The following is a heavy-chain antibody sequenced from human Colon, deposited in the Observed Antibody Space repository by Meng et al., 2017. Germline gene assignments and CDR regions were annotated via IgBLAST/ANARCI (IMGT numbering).Heavy chain of an antibody. CDR1: GFTFSAYR. D-gene: IGHD3-9*01. V-gene: IGHV3-30*03. Sequence: VQLVESGGGVVQPGRSLRLSCAASGFTFSAYRMYWVRQAPGKGLEWVGVTLPDGSQNYYADSVKGRFTISRENSKNTLFLQMDSLRTEDTAVYYCVRGNIDWYLDYWGQGTLVTVSS. CDR2: TLPDGSQN. CDR3: VRGNIDWYLDY. J-gene: IGHJ4*02.